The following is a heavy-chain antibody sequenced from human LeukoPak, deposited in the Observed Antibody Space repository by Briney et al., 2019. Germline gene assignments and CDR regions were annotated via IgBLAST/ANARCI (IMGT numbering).Heavy chain of an antibody. Sequence: QPGGSLRLSCEGSGFTFSSFEMNWVRQAPGKGLEWLSYIGYDGRTIYYADSVRGRFTISRDDATNSLYLQMNSLRAEDTAVYLCAREDRRDALDIWGHGTMVTVSS. D-gene: IGHD2-15*01. CDR1: GFTFSSFE. V-gene: IGHV3-48*03. CDR2: IGYDGRTI. J-gene: IGHJ3*02. CDR3: AREDRRDALDI.